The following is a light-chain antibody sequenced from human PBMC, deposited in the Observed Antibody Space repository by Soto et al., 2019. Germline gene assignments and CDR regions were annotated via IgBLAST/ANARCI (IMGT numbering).Light chain of an antibody. CDR3: AAWDDSLDAYV. Sequence: QSVLTQPPSASGTPGQRVTISCSGSTSNIGGNIVNWYQQLPATAPKLLVHTNDQRPSGVPDRFSGSKSGTSASLAISGLQSEDEADYYCAAWDDSLDAYVFGTGTKLTVL. V-gene: IGLV1-44*01. J-gene: IGLJ1*01. CDR1: TSNIGGNI. CDR2: TND.